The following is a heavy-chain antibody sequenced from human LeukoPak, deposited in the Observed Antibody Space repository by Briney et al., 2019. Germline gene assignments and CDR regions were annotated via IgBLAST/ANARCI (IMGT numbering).Heavy chain of an antibody. V-gene: IGHV5-51*01. CDR2: IYPGDSDT. J-gene: IGHJ5*02. CDR3: ARSFYGSGYPNWFDP. Sequence: GESLKISCKGSGYSFTSYWIGWVRQMPGKGLEWMGIIYPGDSDTRYSPSFQGRVTISADKSISTAYLQWSSLKASDTAMYYCARSFYGSGYPNWFDPWGQGTLVTVSS. D-gene: IGHD3-10*01. CDR1: GYSFTSYW.